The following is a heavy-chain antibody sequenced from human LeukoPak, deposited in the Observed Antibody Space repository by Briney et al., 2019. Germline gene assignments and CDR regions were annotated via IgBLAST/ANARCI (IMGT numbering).Heavy chain of an antibody. CDR2: IYHSGST. D-gene: IGHD3-3*01. CDR3: ASASSYDFWSGYYSSFDY. CDR1: GYSISSGYY. J-gene: IGHJ4*02. Sequence: SETLSLTCTVSGYSISSGYYWGWIRQPPGKGLEWIGSIYHSGSTYYNPSLKSRVTISVDTSKNQFSLKLSSVTAADTAVYYCASASSYDFWSGYYSSFDYWGQGTLVTVSS. V-gene: IGHV4-38-2*02.